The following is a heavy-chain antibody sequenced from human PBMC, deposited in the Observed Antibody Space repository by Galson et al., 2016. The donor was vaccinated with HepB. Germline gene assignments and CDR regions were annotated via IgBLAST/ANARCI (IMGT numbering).Heavy chain of an antibody. CDR2: INIDGSGK. CDR3: SLVAGP. V-gene: IGHV3-7*03. CDR1: RFPFSDNW. Sequence: SLRLSCAASRFPFSDNWMSWVRQAPGKGLEWVANINIDGSGKYYVDSVKGRFTISRDNAKDSLYLQMNRLRPEDTALYYCSLVAGPWGQGTLVTVSS. J-gene: IGHJ5*02. D-gene: IGHD6-19*01.